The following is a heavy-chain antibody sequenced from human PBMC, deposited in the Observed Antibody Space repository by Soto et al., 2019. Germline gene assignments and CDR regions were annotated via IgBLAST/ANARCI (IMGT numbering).Heavy chain of an antibody. V-gene: IGHV3-30-3*01. D-gene: IGHD2-15*01. Sequence: GGSLRLSCAASGFTFSNYDMSWVRQAPVKVLEWVALISYDGSNKYFGDSVKGRFTISRDNSKNTLYLQMNSLRAEDTAVYYCARDRASSFIGATATLFDYWGQGTLVTVSS. CDR3: ARDRASSFIGATATLFDY. CDR2: ISYDGSNK. CDR1: GFTFSNYD. J-gene: IGHJ4*02.